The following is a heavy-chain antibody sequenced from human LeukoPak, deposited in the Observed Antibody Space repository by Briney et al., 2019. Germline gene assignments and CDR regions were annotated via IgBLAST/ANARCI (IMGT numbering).Heavy chain of an antibody. CDR2: IYYSGST. CDR3: ARHLARGYYYDSSGYLDAFDI. Sequence: SETLSLTCTVSGGSISSSSYYWGWIRQPPGKGLEWFGSIYYSGSTYYNPSLKSRVTISVDTSKNQFSLKLSSVTAADTAVYYCARHLARGYYYDSSGYLDAFDIWGQGTMVTVSS. D-gene: IGHD3-22*01. J-gene: IGHJ3*02. V-gene: IGHV4-39*01. CDR1: GGSISSSSYY.